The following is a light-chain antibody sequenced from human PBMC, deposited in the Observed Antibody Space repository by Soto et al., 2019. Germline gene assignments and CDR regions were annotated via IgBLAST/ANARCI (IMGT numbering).Light chain of an antibody. Sequence: QSVLTQPPSASGSPGQSVTISCTGSSSDVGGYNYVSWYQQHPGKAPKLMIYDVSKRPSGVSNRFSGSKSGNTASLTISGLQAEDEADYYCSSYTSSSTLFYVFGTGTKVTVL. J-gene: IGLJ1*01. CDR1: SSDVGGYNY. CDR2: DVS. V-gene: IGLV2-14*03. CDR3: SSYTSSSTLFYV.